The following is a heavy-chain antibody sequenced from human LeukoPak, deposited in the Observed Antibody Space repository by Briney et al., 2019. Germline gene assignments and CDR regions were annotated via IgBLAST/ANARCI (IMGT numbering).Heavy chain of an antibody. CDR2: IYWDDDK. D-gene: IGHD5-24*01. V-gene: IGHV2-5*02. J-gene: IGHJ4*02. CDR1: GFSLNTSGVG. Sequence: SGPTLVNPTQTLTLTCTFSGFSLNTSGVGVGWIRQPPGKALEWLALIYWDDDKRYSPSLKTRPTITKDTSKNQVVLTMTNMDPVDTATYYCAHSRRWLHNPLMGDFDYWGQGTLVTVSS. CDR3: AHSRRWLHNPLMGDFDY.